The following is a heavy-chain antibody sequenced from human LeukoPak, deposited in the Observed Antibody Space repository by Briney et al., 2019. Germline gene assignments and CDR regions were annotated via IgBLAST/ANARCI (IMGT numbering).Heavy chain of an antibody. J-gene: IGHJ2*01. D-gene: IGHD6-13*01. CDR1: GFTVSSNY. CDR2: IYSGGST. Sequence: GGSLRLSCAASGFTVSSNYMSWVRQAPGKGLEWVSVIYSGGSTYYADSVKGRFTIYRENAKNSLYLQMNSLRAGDTAVYYCARAAYSSTWYSRYFDLWGRGTLVTVSS. V-gene: IGHV3-53*01. CDR3: ARAAYSSTWYSRYFDL.